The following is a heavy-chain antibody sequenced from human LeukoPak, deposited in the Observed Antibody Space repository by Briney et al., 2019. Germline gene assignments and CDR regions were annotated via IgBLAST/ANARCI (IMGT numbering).Heavy chain of an antibody. J-gene: IGHJ5*02. D-gene: IGHD2-2*01. V-gene: IGHV4-4*07. CDR3: ARETGDCSSTSCPPGGFDP. Sequence: PSETLPLTCTVSGGSISSYYWSWIRQPAGKGLEWIGRIYTSGSTNYNPSLKSRVTMSVDTSKNQFSLKLSSVTAADTAVYYCARETGDCSSTSCPPGGFDPWGQGTLVTVSS. CDR1: GGSISSYY. CDR2: IYTSGST.